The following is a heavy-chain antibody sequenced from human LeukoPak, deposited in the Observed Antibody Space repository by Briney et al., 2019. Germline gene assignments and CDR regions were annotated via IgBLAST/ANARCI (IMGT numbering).Heavy chain of an antibody. CDR3: ARDITIFGVVTPPFDY. V-gene: IGHV3-74*01. Sequence: GGSLRLSCAASGFTLSSYWMHWVRQAPGKGLVWVSRISTDGSSTSYADSVKGRFTISRDNAKNSLCLQMNSLRAEDTAVYYCARDITIFGVVTPPFDYWGQGTLVTVSS. CDR1: GFTLSSYW. D-gene: IGHD3-3*01. J-gene: IGHJ4*02. CDR2: ISTDGSST.